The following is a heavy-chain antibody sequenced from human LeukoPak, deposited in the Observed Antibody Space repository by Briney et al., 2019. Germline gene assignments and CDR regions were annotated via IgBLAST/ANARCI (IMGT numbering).Heavy chain of an antibody. J-gene: IGHJ3*02. CDR3: ARGVAGDAFDI. Sequence: ASVKVSCKASGGTFSSYAISWVRQAPGQGLEWMGGIIPIFGTANYAQKFQGRVTITADESTSTASMELSSLRSEDTAVYYCARGVAGDAFDIWGQATMVTVSS. CDR2: IIPIFGTA. V-gene: IGHV1-69*13. D-gene: IGHD6-19*01. CDR1: GGTFSSYA.